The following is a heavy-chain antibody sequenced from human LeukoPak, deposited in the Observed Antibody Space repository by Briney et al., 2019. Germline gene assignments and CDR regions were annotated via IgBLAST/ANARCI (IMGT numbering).Heavy chain of an antibody. V-gene: IGHV4-4*07. D-gene: IGHD3-22*01. CDR1: GGSISSYY. J-gene: IGHJ3*02. Sequence: SETLSLTCTVSGGSISSYYWSWIRQPAGKGLEWIGRIYTSGSTNYNPSLKSRVTMSVDTSKNQFSLKLSSVTAADTAVYYCARDYYHDSSVAAFDIWGQGTMVTVSS. CDR2: IYTSGST. CDR3: ARDYYHDSSVAAFDI.